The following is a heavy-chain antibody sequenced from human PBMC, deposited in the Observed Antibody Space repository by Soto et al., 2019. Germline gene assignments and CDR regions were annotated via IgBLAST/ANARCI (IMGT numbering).Heavy chain of an antibody. CDR2: INHSGST. V-gene: IGHV4-34*01. Sequence: SETLSLTCVVYGGSFSGYYWSWIRQPPGKGLEWIGEINHSGSTNYSPSLKSRVSISLDTSKNQFSLKLTSVTAADTAVYYCARGLTLSKVRPASLRLDPWGQGTLVTVSS. CDR1: GGSFSGYY. CDR3: ARGLTLSKVRPASLRLDP. D-gene: IGHD4-4*01. J-gene: IGHJ5*02.